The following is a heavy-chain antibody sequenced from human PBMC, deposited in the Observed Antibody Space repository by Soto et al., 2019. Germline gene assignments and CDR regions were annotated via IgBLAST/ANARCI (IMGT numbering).Heavy chain of an antibody. J-gene: IGHJ5*02. CDR3: TRPSGIRDSPFDP. CDR2: IRSKANSYAT. Sequence: EVQLVESGGGLVQPGGSLKLSCAASGFTFSGSAMHWVRQASGKGLEWVGRIRSKANSYATAYAASVKGRFTISRDESKNTAYLQMNSLKTEDTAVYYCTRPSGIRDSPFDPWGQGTLVTVSS. D-gene: IGHD6-13*01. V-gene: IGHV3-73*01. CDR1: GFTFSGSA.